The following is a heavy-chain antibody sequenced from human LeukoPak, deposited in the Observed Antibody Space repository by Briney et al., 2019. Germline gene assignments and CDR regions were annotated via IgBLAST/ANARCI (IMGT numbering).Heavy chain of an antibody. CDR1: GASVSAYY. CDR3: ARHPYCSSTSCDWWWFDP. V-gene: IGHV4-34*01. D-gene: IGHD2-2*01. Sequence: SETLSLTCAVYGASVSAYYWTWLRQPPGKRLEWIGEINHSGSTKYSPSLKSRVTISVDTSKNQFSLKLSSVTAADTAVYYCARHPYCSSTSCDWWWFDPWGQETLDTVSS. CDR2: INHSGST. J-gene: IGHJ5*02.